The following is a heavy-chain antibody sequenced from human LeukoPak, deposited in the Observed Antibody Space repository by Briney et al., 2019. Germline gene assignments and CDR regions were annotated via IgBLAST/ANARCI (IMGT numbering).Heavy chain of an antibody. D-gene: IGHD2-15*01. CDR2: IYYSGST. CDR3: ATYSGTRGY. V-gene: IGHV4-39*07. J-gene: IGHJ4*02. Sequence: SETLSLTCTVSGGSISSSSYYWGWIRQPPGKGLEWIGSIYYSGSTYYNPSLKSRVTISVDTSKNQFSLKLSSVTAADTAVYYCATYSGTRGYWGQGTLVTVSS. CDR1: GGSISSSSYY.